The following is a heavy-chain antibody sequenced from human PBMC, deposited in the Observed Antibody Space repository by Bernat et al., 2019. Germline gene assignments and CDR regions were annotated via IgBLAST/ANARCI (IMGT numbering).Heavy chain of an antibody. CDR3: TKDPEDSGDDWSDY. V-gene: IGHV3-30*18. CDR2: ILYDGSNK. J-gene: IGHJ4*02. CDR1: GFTFSSYG. Sequence: QVQLVESGGGVVQPGRSLRLSCAASGFTFSSYGMHRVRQAPGKGLEWVAVILYDGSNKYNADSVKGRFTITRDKSKNTQYLQMNSLRAEETTVYYSTKDPEDSGDDWSDYWGQGTLVTVTT. D-gene: IGHD5-12*01.